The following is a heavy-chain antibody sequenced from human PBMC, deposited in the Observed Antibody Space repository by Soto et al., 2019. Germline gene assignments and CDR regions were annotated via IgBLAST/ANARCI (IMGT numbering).Heavy chain of an antibody. CDR2: ISDSGTSA. Sequence: GGFNRLRCTVSGFTFISFAISWVRQDKGKGLEWVSGISDSGTSAYYADSVKGRFTISRDNSKNTLYLQMNSLRAEDTAVYYCAKDVSYGGKRPYDFDYWGQGTLVTVSS. D-gene: IGHD4-17*01. V-gene: IGHV3-23*01. J-gene: IGHJ4*02. CDR1: GFTFISFA. CDR3: AKDVSYGGKRPYDFDY.